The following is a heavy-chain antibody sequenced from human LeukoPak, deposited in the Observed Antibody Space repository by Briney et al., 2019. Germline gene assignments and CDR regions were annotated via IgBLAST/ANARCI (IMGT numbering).Heavy chain of an antibody. J-gene: IGHJ4*02. V-gene: IGHV1-69*13. Sequence: SVTVSCKASGYTFTSYGISWVRQAPGQGLEWMGGIIPIFGTANYAQKFQGRVTITADESTSTAYMELSSLRSEDTAVYYCASSYCGGDCYSGYWGQGTLVTVSS. CDR1: GYTFTSYG. D-gene: IGHD2-21*02. CDR3: ASSYCGGDCYSGY. CDR2: IIPIFGTA.